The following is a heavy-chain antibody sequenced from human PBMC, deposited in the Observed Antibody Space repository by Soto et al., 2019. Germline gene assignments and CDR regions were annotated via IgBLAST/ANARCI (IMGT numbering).Heavy chain of an antibody. D-gene: IGHD6-13*01. Sequence: QVKLQESGPGLVKPSETLSLTCTVSGDSVSSGAYYWSCVRQPPGQGLEWIGYIYYNAITNYNPSMKSRVTILGAPSRSEMFFTLNSVTAADTAVYYCARANIAAAGTIFDPWGQGVLVTVSA. J-gene: IGHJ5*02. CDR3: ARANIAAAGTIFDP. CDR2: IYYNAIT. CDR1: GDSVSSGAYY. V-gene: IGHV4-61*08.